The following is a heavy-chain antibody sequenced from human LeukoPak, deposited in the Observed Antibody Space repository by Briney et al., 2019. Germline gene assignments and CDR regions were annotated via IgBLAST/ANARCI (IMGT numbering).Heavy chain of an antibody. CDR2: VRYDGSQK. V-gene: IGHV3-30*02. J-gene: IGHJ4*02. D-gene: IGHD1-26*01. CDR3: AKGGARLHSYYFDY. Sequence: GGSLRLSCAASGFTFSSYDMYWVRQAPGKGLDWVAFVRYDGSQKYYADSVKGRFTLSRDNSKNTLYLQMNSLRAEDTAVFYCAKGGARLHSYYFDYWGQGTLVTVPS. CDR1: GFTFSSYD.